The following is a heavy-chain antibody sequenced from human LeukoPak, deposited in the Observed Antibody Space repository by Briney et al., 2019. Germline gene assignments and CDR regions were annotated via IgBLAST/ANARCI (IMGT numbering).Heavy chain of an antibody. D-gene: IGHD5-18*01. CDR1: GGSFSGYY. J-gene: IGHJ4*02. CDR3: ARDSRTAMGNFDY. V-gene: IGHV4-34*01. Sequence: SETLSLTCAVYGGSFSGYYWSWIRQPPGKGLEYIGESNHSGSTNYNPSLKSRVTISVDTSKNQFSLKLSSVTAADTAVYYCARDSRTAMGNFDYWGQGTLVTVSS. CDR2: SNHSGST.